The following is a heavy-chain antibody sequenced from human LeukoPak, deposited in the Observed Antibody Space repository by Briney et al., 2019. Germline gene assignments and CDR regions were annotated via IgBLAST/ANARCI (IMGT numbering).Heavy chain of an antibody. CDR1: GGSISSASYS. J-gene: IGHJ5*02. D-gene: IGHD1-1*01. V-gene: IGHV4-61*02. Sequence: SQTLSLTCTVSGGSISSASYSWIWIRQPAGKGLEWVGRIYTSGSTSYNPSLKGRVTISMDTSNNQFSLKLSSVTAADTAVYYCASLNEGSLDPWGQGTLVTVSS. CDR3: ASLNEGSLDP. CDR2: IYTSGST.